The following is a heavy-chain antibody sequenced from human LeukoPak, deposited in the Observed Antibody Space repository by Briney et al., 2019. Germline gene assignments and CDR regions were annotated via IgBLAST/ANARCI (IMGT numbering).Heavy chain of an antibody. CDR3: ARHHYDFWSGYWGGTYNWFDP. J-gene: IGHJ5*02. Sequence: SETLSLTXTVSGGSISSSSYYWGWIRQPPGKGLQWIGSIYYSGSTYYNPSLKSRVTISVDTSKNQFSLKLSSVTAADTAVYYCARHHYDFWSGYWGGTYNWFDPWGQGTLVTVSS. D-gene: IGHD3-3*01. V-gene: IGHV4-39*01. CDR2: IYYSGST. CDR1: GGSISSSSYY.